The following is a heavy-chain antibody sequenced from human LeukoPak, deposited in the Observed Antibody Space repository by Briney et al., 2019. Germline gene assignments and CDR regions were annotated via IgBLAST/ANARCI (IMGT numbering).Heavy chain of an antibody. D-gene: IGHD6-13*01. V-gene: IGHV1-2*02. J-gene: IGHJ4*02. CDR3: ARGTGYSSPFDY. CDR2: INPNSGGT. Sequence: ASVKVSCKASGGTFSSYAISWVRQAPGQGLEWMGWINPNSGGTNYAQKFQGRVTMTRDTSISTAYMELSRLRSDDTAVYYCARGTGYSSPFDYWGQGTLVTVSS. CDR1: GGTFSSYA.